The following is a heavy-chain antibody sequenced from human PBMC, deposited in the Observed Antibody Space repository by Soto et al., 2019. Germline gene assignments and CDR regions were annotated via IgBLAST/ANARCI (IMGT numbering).Heavy chain of an antibody. V-gene: IGHV3-74*01. CDR3: ARDADGLHY. CDR1: GFPFSGFW. Sequence: EVQLVESGGGLVQPGESLRLSCTASGFPFSGFWMHWVRQAPGKGLVWVSRINGDGSDTSYADSVKGRFTISRDNAENTVYLQMNSLRVEDTAVYYCARDADGLHYWGQGTLVTVSS. J-gene: IGHJ4*02. CDR2: INGDGSDT.